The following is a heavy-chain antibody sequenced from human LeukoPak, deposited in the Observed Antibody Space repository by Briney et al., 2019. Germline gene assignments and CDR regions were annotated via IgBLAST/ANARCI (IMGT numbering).Heavy chain of an antibody. J-gene: IGHJ5*02. Sequence: PGGSLRLSCAASGFTFSSYSMNWVRQAPGKGLEWVSSISSSDTYIYHADSVKGRFTISRDNAKNSLYLQMNSLRIEDTAVYYCAKSDLYDILTENWFDPWGQGTLVTVSS. CDR2: ISSSDTYI. V-gene: IGHV3-21*01. CDR3: AKSDLYDILTENWFDP. D-gene: IGHD3-9*01. CDR1: GFTFSSYS.